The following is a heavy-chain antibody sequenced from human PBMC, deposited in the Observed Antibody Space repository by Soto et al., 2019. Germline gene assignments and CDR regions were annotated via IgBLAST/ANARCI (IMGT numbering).Heavy chain of an antibody. D-gene: IGHD2-8*02. J-gene: IGHJ4*02. Sequence: QVQLVQSGAEEKKPGASVKASCKASGYTFTSYAIHWVRQAPGQRLEWMGWINAGNGNTKYSQKFQGRVTITRDTSASTAYMELSSLKSEDTAVYYCARGDWWLFDYWGQGTLVTVSS. CDR1: GYTFTSYA. CDR3: ARGDWWLFDY. V-gene: IGHV1-3*05. CDR2: INAGNGNT.